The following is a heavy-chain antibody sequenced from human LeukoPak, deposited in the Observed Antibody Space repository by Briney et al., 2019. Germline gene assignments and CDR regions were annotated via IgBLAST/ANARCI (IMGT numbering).Heavy chain of an antibody. CDR3: ARAKRGECVDI. Sequence: SSETLSLTCTVSGGSISSSSYYWGWIRQPPGKGLEWIGSIYYSGSTYYNPSLKSRVTISVDTSKNQFSLKLSSVTAADTAVYYCARAKRGECVDIWGQGTMVTVSS. CDR2: IYYSGST. CDR1: GGSISSSSYY. J-gene: IGHJ3*02. D-gene: IGHD3-16*01. V-gene: IGHV4-39*07.